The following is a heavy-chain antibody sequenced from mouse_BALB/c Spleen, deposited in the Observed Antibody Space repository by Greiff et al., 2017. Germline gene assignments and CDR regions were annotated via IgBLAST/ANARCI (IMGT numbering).Heavy chain of an antibody. CDR3: ARGGYDSHWYFDV. CDR1: GFTFSSYA. D-gene: IGHD2-2*01. CDR2: ISSGGST. Sequence: EVQRVESGGGLVKPGGSLKLSCAASGFTFSSYAMSWVRQTPEKRLEWVASISSGGSTYYPDSVKGRFTISRDNARNILYLQMSSLRSEDTAMYYCARGGYDSHWYFDVWGAGTTVTVSS. J-gene: IGHJ1*01. V-gene: IGHV5-6-5*01.